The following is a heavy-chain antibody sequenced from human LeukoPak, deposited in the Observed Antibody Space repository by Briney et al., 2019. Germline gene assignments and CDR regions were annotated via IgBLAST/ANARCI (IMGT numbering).Heavy chain of an antibody. Sequence: ASVKVSCKVSGYTLTELSMHWVRQAPGNGLEWMGGFDPEDGETIYAQKFQGRVTMTEDTSTDTAYMELSSLRSEDTAVYYCATDGTGSYSNNAFDIWGQGTMVTVSS. J-gene: IGHJ3*02. CDR1: GYTLTELS. V-gene: IGHV1-24*01. CDR3: ATDGTGSYSNNAFDI. CDR2: FDPEDGET. D-gene: IGHD3-10*01.